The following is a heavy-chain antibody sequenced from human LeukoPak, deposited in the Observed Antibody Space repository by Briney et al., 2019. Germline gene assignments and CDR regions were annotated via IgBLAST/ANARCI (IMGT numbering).Heavy chain of an antibody. CDR1: GFTFSSYA. CDR2: ISYDGSNK. V-gene: IGHV3-30*04. J-gene: IGHJ6*03. CDR3: ARVAADYGDIRYYYYYMDV. Sequence: GSLRLSCAASGFTFSSYAMHWVRQAPGKGLEWVAVISYDGSNKYYADSVKGRFTISRDNSKNTLYLQMNSLRAEDTAVYYCARVAADYGDIRYYYYYMDVWGKGTTVTVSS. D-gene: IGHD4-17*01.